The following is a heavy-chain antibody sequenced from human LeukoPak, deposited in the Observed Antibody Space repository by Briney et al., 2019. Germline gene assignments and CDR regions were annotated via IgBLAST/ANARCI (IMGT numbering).Heavy chain of an antibody. CDR3: TRCSGGSCYNLGGAFDI. V-gene: IGHV3-73*01. CDR1: GFTFSGSA. J-gene: IGHJ3*02. Sequence: GGSLRLSCAASGFTFSGSAMHWVRQASGKGPEWVGRIRSKANSYATAYAASVKGRFTISRDDSKNTAYLQMNSLKTEDTAVYYCTRCSGGSCYNLGGAFDIWGQGTMVTVSS. D-gene: IGHD2-15*01. CDR2: IRSKANSYAT.